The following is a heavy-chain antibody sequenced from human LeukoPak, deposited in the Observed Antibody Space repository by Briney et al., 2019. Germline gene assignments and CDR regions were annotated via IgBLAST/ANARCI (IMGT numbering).Heavy chain of an antibody. J-gene: IGHJ4*02. CDR3: ARNGGVGLRYFDWLYYFDY. CDR1: GGSISSYY. CDR2: IYTSGST. V-gene: IGHV4-4*07. D-gene: IGHD3-9*01. Sequence: SETLSLTCTVSGGSISSYYWSWIRQPAGKGLEWIGRIYTSGSTNYNPSLKSRVTMSVDTSKNQFSLKPSSVTAADTAVYYCARNGGVGLRYFDWLYYFDYWGQGTLVTVSS.